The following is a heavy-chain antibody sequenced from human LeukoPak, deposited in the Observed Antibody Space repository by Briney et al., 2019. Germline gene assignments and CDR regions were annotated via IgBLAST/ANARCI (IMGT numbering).Heavy chain of an antibody. CDR2: IYYSGST. CDR3: AELVGATGWRWFDH. J-gene: IGHJ5*02. CDR1: GGSISSYY. D-gene: IGHD1-26*01. V-gene: IGHV4-59*08. Sequence: PSETLSLTCTVSGGSISSYYWSWIRQPPGKGLEWIGYIYYSGSTNYNPSLKSRVTISVDTSKNQFSLKLSSVTAADTAVYYCAELVGATGWRWFDHWGQGTLVTVSS.